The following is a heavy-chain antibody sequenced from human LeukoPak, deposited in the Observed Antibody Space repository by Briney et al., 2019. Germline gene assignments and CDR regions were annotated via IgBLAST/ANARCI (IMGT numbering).Heavy chain of an antibody. CDR2: ISSSGGST. D-gene: IGHD6-6*01. CDR1: EFTFSSFA. J-gene: IGHJ4*02. CDR3: ARAAQVTGRPNLGGHFDY. V-gene: IGHV3-23*01. Sequence: GGSLRLSCAASEFTFSSFAMSWVRQPPGKGREWVSTISSSGGSTFYAESVKGRFTISRDNNENTLYLQMNSMRVEDTAVYYCARAAQVTGRPNLGGHFDYWGQGTLVTVSS.